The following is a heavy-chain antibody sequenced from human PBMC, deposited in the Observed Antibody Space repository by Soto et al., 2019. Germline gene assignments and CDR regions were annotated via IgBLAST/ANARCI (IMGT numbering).Heavy chain of an antibody. V-gene: IGHV3-74*03. CDR1: GLTLSNYW. J-gene: IGHJ5*02. D-gene: IGHD2-15*01. CDR3: AKVKGGSGARGDPLDL. Sequence: EVQLVESGGGPVQAGGSLRLSCAASGLTLSNYWMQWVRQGPGKGLVWAAHINSDGITTKYAESVKGRFTISRDDAKNMLYLQMNSLRHDDTAVYYCAKVKGGSGARGDPLDLWGQGILVTVSA. CDR2: INSDGITT.